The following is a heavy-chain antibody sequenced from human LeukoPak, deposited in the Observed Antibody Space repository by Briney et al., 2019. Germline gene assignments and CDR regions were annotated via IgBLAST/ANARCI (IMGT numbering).Heavy chain of an antibody. J-gene: IGHJ4*02. V-gene: IGHV4-59*01. CDR2: IYYSGST. D-gene: IGHD3-3*01. Sequence: PSETLSLTCTVSGGSISSYYWSWIRQPPEKGLEWIGYIYYSGSTNYNPSLKSRVTISVDTSKNQFSLNLSSVTAADTAVYYCARWSGYLDYWGQGTLVTVSS. CDR1: GGSISSYY. CDR3: ARWSGYLDY.